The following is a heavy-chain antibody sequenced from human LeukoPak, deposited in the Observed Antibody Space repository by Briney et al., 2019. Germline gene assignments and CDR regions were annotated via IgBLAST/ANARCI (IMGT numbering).Heavy chain of an antibody. V-gene: IGHV3-23*01. CDR1: GFTFSTYA. CDR3: AKSPYYDFWSGYYAIDY. J-gene: IGHJ4*02. D-gene: IGHD3-3*01. CDR2: MSGSSGST. Sequence: GGSLRLSCAASGFTFSTYAMSWVRQAPGKGLEWVSTMSGSSGSTFYADSVKGRFTISRDNSKNTLYLQMNSLRAEDTAVYYCAKSPYYDFWSGYYAIDYWGQGTLVTVSS.